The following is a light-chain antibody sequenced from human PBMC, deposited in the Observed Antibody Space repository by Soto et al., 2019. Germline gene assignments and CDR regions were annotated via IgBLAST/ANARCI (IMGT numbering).Light chain of an antibody. J-gene: IGKJ4*01. V-gene: IGKV1-12*01. CDR1: PDIDRW. CDR3: NQSRSIPLT. CDR2: AAS. Sequence: DIKMTQSPSSLSASVGDRVTITCRASPDIDRWLAWYQQKPGEATKVLIFAASSLQSGLPSRFSGGGYGTDFSLTVSSLQPGDFATYYCNQSRSIPLTFGGGTKVYIK.